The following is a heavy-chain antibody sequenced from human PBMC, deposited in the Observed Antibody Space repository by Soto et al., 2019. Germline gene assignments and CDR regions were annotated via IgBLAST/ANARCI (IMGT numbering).Heavy chain of an antibody. CDR2: MNPNSGTT. J-gene: IGHJ4*02. Sequence: GASLKVSCKASGYTFTRYNINWVRQATGQGLEWLGWMNPNSGTTGYAQTFQDRITLTRDTSITTAYMELSSLRSGDTAVYFCVRYGVAAGYWGQGTLVTVSS. V-gene: IGHV1-8*01. CDR1: GYTFTRYN. D-gene: IGHD2-8*01. CDR3: VRYGVAAGY.